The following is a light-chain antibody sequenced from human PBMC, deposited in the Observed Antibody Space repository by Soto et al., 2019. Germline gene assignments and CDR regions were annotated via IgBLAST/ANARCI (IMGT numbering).Light chain of an antibody. J-gene: IGKJ1*01. V-gene: IGKV3-15*01. CDR1: QSVRTN. Sequence: EIVMTHSPATLSVSPWEIATLSCRASQSVRTNLAWYQQKVGQAPRLLIYGASTRATGITARFSGSGSGTEFTLTITSLQSEDSAVYYCQQYNNWPPWTFGQGTKVDIK. CDR2: GAS. CDR3: QQYNNWPPWT.